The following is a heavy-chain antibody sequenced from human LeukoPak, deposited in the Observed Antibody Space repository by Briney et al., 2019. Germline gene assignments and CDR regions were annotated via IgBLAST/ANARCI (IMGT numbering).Heavy chain of an antibody. Sequence: SETLSLTCTISGGSISSSSYYWGWIRQPPGKGLEWIGRIYYSGSTYYNPSLKRRVTISVDTSKNQFSLKLSSVTAADTAVYYCARGKLGSDYLYWGQGTLVTVSS. CDR1: GGSISSSSYY. D-gene: IGHD3-16*01. CDR2: IYYSGST. V-gene: IGHV4-39*07. CDR3: ARGKLGSDYLY. J-gene: IGHJ4*02.